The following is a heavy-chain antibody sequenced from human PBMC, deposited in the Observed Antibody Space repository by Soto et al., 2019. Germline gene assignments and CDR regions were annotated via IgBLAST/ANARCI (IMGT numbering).Heavy chain of an antibody. V-gene: IGHV1-18*01. CDR2: ISAYNGNT. J-gene: IGHJ4*02. D-gene: IGHD3-3*01. CDR3: ALVTIFGVVISLFDY. Sequence: ASVKVSCKASGYTFTSYGISWVRQAPGQGLEWMGWISAYNGNTNYAQKLQGRVTMTTDTSTSTAYMELRSLRSDDTAVYYCALVTIFGVVISLFDYWGQGTLVTVSS. CDR1: GYTFTSYG.